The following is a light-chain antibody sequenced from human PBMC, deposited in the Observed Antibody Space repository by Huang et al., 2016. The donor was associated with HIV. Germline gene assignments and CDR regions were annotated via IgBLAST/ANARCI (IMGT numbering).Light chain of an antibody. V-gene: IGKV3-15*01. CDR3: HQYYHWPET. CDR2: GAS. CDR1: PSVKSN. Sequence: ELVLTQSPATLSVSPGERVTLFCRASPSVKSNLAWYQQKPGQAPRLLIYGASTRATGIPARFSGSGSGTEFTFTISSLQSEDFAVYYCHQYYHWPETFGQGTRVESK. J-gene: IGKJ1*01.